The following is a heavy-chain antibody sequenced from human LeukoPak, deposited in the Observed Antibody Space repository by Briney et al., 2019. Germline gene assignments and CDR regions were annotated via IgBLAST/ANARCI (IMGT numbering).Heavy chain of an antibody. CDR3: ARGLTEFRIQLWSSGRYFDY. Sequence: SETLSLTCAVYGGSFSGYYWSWIRQPPGKGLEWIGEINHSGSTNYNPSLKSRVTISVDTSKNQFSLKLGSVTAADTAVYYCARGLTEFRIQLWSSGRYFDYWGQGTLVTVSS. CDR2: INHSGST. J-gene: IGHJ4*02. V-gene: IGHV4-34*01. CDR1: GGSFSGYY. D-gene: IGHD5-18*01.